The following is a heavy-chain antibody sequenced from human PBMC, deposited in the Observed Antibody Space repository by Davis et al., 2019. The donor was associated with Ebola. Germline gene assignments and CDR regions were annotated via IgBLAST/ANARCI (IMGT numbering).Heavy chain of an antibody. V-gene: IGHV1-18*04. J-gene: IGHJ6*02. CDR1: GYTFTSYG. D-gene: IGHD3-3*01. Sequence: ASVKVSCKASGYTFTSYGISWVRQAPGQGLEWMGWISAYNGNTNYAQKLQGRVTMTTDTSTSTAYMELRSLRSDDTAVYYCASRAPTRITIFGVVIEPSGMDVWGQGTTVTVSS. CDR3: ASRAPTRITIFGVVIEPSGMDV. CDR2: ISAYNGNT.